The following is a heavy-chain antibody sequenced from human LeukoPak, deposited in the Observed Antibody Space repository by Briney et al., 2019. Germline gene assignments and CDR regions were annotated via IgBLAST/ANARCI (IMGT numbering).Heavy chain of an antibody. CDR2: ISYDGSNK. V-gene: IGHV3-30-3*01. Sequence: GGSLRLSCAASGFTFSSYAMHWVRQAPGKGLEWVAVISYDGSNKYYADSVKGRFTISRDNSKNTLYLQMNSLRAEDTAVYYCARSPGYWGQGTLVTVSS. CDR1: GFTFSSYA. J-gene: IGHJ4*02. CDR3: ARSPGY.